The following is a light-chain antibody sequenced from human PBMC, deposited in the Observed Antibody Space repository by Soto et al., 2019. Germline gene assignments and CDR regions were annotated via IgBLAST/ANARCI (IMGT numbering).Light chain of an antibody. V-gene: IGLV2-14*03. Sequence: QSVLTQPASVSGSPGQSITISCTGTSSDVGGYNYFSWYQHHPGKAPNLMIYDVSNRPSGVSNRFPGSKSGNTASLTISGLQPEDEADYYCSSYTTSNTRQIVFGTG. CDR3: SSYTTSNTRQIV. CDR1: SSDVGGYNY. J-gene: IGLJ1*01. CDR2: DVS.